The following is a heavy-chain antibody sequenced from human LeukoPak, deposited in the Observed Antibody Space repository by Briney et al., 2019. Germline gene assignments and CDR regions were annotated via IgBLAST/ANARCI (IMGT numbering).Heavy chain of an antibody. Sequence: ASVKVSCKASGYTFTSYAMHWVRQAPGQRLEWMGWINAGNGNTKYSQKFQGRVTITRDTSASTAYMELSSLRSEDMAVYYCARGPLSMVRGVIYNWFDPWGQGTLVTVSS. CDR3: ARGPLSMVRGVIYNWFDP. V-gene: IGHV1-3*01. J-gene: IGHJ5*02. CDR1: GYTFTSYA. CDR2: INAGNGNT. D-gene: IGHD3-10*01.